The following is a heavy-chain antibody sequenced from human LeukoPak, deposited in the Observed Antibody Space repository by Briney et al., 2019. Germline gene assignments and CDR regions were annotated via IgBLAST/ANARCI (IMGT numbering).Heavy chain of an antibody. V-gene: IGHV3-30*04. CDR3: AREVYSYALDALDL. CDR1: VFRFNNYA. Sequence: GRSLRLSCAASVFRFNNYAMHWVRQPPGTGLEWVAVISMDGIQEYYADSVKGRFSISRDNSKNTLYLQMNSLRSEDTAVYYCAREVYSYALDALDLWGQGTMVTVSS. J-gene: IGHJ3*01. CDR2: ISMDGIQE. D-gene: IGHD5-18*01.